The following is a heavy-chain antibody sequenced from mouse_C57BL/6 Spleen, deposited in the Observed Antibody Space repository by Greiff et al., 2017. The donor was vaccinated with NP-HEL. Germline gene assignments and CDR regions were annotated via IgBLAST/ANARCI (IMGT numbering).Heavy chain of an antibody. J-gene: IGHJ2*01. V-gene: IGHV1-50*01. CDR2: IDPSDSYT. D-gene: IGHD1-1*01. Sequence: VQLQQSGAELVKPGASVKLSCKASGYTFTSYWMQWVKQRPGQGLEWIGEIDPSDSYTNYNQKFKGKATLTVDTSSSTAYMQLSSLTSEDSAVYYCARAYYYGSSPDYWGQGTTLTVSS. CDR1: GYTFTSYW. CDR3: ARAYYYGSSPDY.